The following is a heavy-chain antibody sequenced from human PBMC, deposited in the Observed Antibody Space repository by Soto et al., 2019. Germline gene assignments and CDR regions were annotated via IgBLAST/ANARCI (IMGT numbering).Heavy chain of an antibody. CDR1: GFTFSSYA. CDR3: ARVRWEQWLLGLIDY. Sequence: GGSLSLSCAASGFTFSSYAMHWVRQAPGKGLEWVADISYDGSNKYYADSEKGRFTISRDNSKNTLYLQMNSLRAEDTAVYYCARVRWEQWLLGLIDYWGQGTLVTVSS. D-gene: IGHD6-19*01. V-gene: IGHV3-30-3*01. CDR2: ISYDGSNK. J-gene: IGHJ4*02.